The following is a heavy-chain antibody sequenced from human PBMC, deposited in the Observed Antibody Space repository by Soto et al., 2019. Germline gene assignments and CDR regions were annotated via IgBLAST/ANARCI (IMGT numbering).Heavy chain of an antibody. Sequence: QVQLVQSGAEVKKPGASVKVSCKASGYTFTSYGISWVRQAPGQGLEWMGWISAYNGNTNYAQKLQGRVTMTTDTATSTAYMELRSLRSDDTAVYYCARDYDILTGYYGNWFDPWGQGTLVTVSS. D-gene: IGHD3-9*01. CDR2: ISAYNGNT. V-gene: IGHV1-18*01. CDR1: GYTFTSYG. CDR3: ARDYDILTGYYGNWFDP. J-gene: IGHJ5*02.